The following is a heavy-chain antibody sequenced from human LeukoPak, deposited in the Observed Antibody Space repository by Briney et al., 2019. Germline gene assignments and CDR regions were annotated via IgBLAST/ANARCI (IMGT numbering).Heavy chain of an antibody. CDR1: GGSTSSYY. V-gene: IGHV4-59*01. Sequence: SETLSLTCTVSGGSTSSYYWSWIRQPPGKGLEWIGYIYYSGSTNYNPSLKSRVTISVDTSKNQFSLKLSSVTAADTAVYYCARGFGSVTMVRGVIIPWFDPWGQGTLVTVSS. CDR3: ARGFGSVTMVRGVIIPWFDP. J-gene: IGHJ5*02. D-gene: IGHD3-10*01. CDR2: IYYSGST.